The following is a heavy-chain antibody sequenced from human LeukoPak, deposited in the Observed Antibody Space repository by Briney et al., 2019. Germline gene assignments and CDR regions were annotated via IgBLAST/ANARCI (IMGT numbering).Heavy chain of an antibody. D-gene: IGHD1/OR15-1a*01. CDR1: GFTFSSYS. Sequence: AGGSLRLSCAASGFTFSSYSMNWVRQAPGKGLEWVSSISSSSSYIYYADSVKGRFTISRDNAKNSLYLRMNSLRAEDTAVYYCARDREGGTDYWGQGTLVTVSS. J-gene: IGHJ4*02. CDR3: ARDREGGTDY. CDR2: ISSSSSYI. V-gene: IGHV3-21*01.